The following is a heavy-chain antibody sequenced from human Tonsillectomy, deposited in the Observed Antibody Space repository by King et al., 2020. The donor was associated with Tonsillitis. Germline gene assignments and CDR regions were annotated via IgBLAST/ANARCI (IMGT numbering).Heavy chain of an antibody. CDR2: IKTKSDGETT. J-gene: IGHJ4*02. D-gene: IGHD6-19*01. CDR1: GFSFSDAW. Sequence: VQLVESGGGVVKPGGSLRLSCAGSGFSFSDAWMSWVRQAPGKGLEWVGRIKTKSDGETTEYSAPVKGRFTISRDDSKNTVYLQMHSLKAEDTAVYYCSREDQDYNSGWLELYFFESWRQGTLVTVSS. CDR3: SREDQDYNSGWLELYFFES. V-gene: IGHV3-15*01.